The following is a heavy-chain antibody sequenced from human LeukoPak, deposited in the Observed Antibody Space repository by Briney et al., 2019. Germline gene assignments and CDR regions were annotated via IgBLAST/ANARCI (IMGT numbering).Heavy chain of an antibody. V-gene: IGHV3-23*01. CDR2: MGTSGDSP. J-gene: IGHJ4*02. Sequence: GGSLRLSXTASGFTFGSYAMTWVRQSPGKGLEWVSAMGTSGDSPKYADSVKGRFTMSRDSSKNTVDLQMNSLRPEDTAVYYCARDWSADYWGQGTLVTVSS. CDR1: GFTFGSYA. CDR3: ARDWSADY.